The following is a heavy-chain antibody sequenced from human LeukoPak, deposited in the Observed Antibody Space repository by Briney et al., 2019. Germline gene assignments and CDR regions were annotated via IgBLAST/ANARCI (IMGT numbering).Heavy chain of an antibody. CDR3: AKERTGGWPFDY. CDR2: ISGSRGTT. CDR1: GFTFSSYA. J-gene: IGHJ4*02. D-gene: IGHD6-19*01. Sequence: GGSLRLSCAASGFTFSSYAMSWGRHAPGKGLEWVSGISGSRGTTYYADSVKGRLTISRDNSKNTLYLQMSSLRADDTAVYYCAKERTGGWPFDYWGQGTLVTVSS. V-gene: IGHV3-23*01.